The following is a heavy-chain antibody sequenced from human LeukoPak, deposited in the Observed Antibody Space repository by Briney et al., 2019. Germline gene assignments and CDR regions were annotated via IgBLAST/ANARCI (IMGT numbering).Heavy chain of an antibody. CDR2: ISYDGSNK. D-gene: IGHD1-26*01. CDR3: ARDPDGSGSYWGYSDY. V-gene: IGHV3-30-3*01. CDR1: GFTFSSYA. J-gene: IGHJ4*02. Sequence: GGSLRLSCAASGFTFSSYAMHWVRQAPGKGLEWVAVISYDGSNKYYADSVKGRFTISRDNSKNTLYLQMNSLRAEDTAVYYCARDPDGSGSYWGYSDYWGQGTLVTVSS.